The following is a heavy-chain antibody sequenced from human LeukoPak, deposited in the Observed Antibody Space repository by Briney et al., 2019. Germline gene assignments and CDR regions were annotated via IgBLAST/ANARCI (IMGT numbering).Heavy chain of an antibody. CDR1: GFTFSSYW. V-gene: IGHV3-7*01. CDR3: ARLTGPQWLLLPFWFDS. J-gene: IGHJ5*01. CDR2: IKQDGSEK. D-gene: IGHD3-22*01. Sequence: SGRSLRLSCAASGFTFSSYWMNWVRQAPGKGLEWVANIKQDGSEKYYVDSVKGRFTISRDNAKNSLYLQMNSLTADDTAVYYCARLTGPQWLLLPFWFDSWGQGTLVTVSS.